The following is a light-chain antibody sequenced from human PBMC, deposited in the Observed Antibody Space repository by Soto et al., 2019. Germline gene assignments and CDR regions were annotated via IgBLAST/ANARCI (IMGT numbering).Light chain of an antibody. CDR1: QSVLYSSNNKNY. Sequence: DIVMTESPESLTLPLRDAATINCKSRQSVLYSSNNKNYLAWYQQKPGQPPKVLIYWASTRESGVPDRFSGSGSGTDFTLTISSLQAEDVAVYYCQQYYSTPLTFGQGTRLEIK. J-gene: IGKJ5*01. CDR3: QQYYSTPLT. V-gene: IGKV4-1*01. CDR2: WAS.